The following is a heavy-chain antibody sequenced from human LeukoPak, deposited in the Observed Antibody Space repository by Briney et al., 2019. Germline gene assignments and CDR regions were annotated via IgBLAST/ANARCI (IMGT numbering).Heavy chain of an antibody. J-gene: IGHJ3*02. CDR3: ARTDCSSTSCYHATDAFDI. V-gene: IGHV4-4*07. CDR1: GGSISSYY. D-gene: IGHD2-2*01. CDR2: IYTSGST. Sequence: PSETLSLTCTVSGGSISSYYWSWIRQPAGKGLEWIGRIYTSGSTNYNPSLKSRVTMSVDTSKNQFSLKLSSVTAADTAVYYCARTDCSSTSCYHATDAFDIWGQGTMVTVSS.